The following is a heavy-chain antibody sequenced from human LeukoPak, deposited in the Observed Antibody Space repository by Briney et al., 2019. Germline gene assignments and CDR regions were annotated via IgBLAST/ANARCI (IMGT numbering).Heavy chain of an antibody. D-gene: IGHD3-10*01. CDR3: ARELGYGSGSYFLGHWFDP. J-gene: IGHJ5*02. CDR2: INPNSGVT. V-gene: IGHV1-2*02. CDR1: GYTFSGFY. Sequence: ASVRVSCKASGYTFSGFYIHWVRQAPGQGLEWMGWINPNSGVTNYAQKLQGRVTMTRDTSISTAYMELSRLRSDDTAVYYCARELGYGSGSYFLGHWFDPWGQGTLVTVSS.